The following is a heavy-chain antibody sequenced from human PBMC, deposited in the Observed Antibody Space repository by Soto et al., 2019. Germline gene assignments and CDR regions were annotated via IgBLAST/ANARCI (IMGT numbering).Heavy chain of an antibody. V-gene: IGHV3-74*01. D-gene: IGHD4-17*01. CDR3: ARRGDYVFEGLEVLGAFDI. CDR1: GFTFSSYW. CDR2: INSDGSST. J-gene: IGHJ3*02. Sequence: GGSLRLSCAASGFTFSSYWMHWVRQAPGKGLVWVSRINSDGSSTSYADSVKGRFTISRDNAKNTLYLQMNSLRAEDTAVYYCARRGDYVFEGLEVLGAFDIWGQGTMVTVSS.